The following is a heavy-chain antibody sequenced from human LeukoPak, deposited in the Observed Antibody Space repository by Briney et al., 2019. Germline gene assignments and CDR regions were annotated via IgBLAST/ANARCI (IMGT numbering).Heavy chain of an antibody. CDR2: INPNDGGR. J-gene: IGHJ4*02. D-gene: IGHD5-18*01. V-gene: IGHV1-2*02. Sequence: ASVKVSCKASGYTFTGYYMHWVRQAPGQGLEWMGWINPNDGGRNYAQNFQGRVTLTRDTSISTAYMEFSGLTPDDTALYYCARDGYSDNSYDFWGQGTLVTVSS. CDR1: GYTFTGYY. CDR3: ARDGYSDNSYDF.